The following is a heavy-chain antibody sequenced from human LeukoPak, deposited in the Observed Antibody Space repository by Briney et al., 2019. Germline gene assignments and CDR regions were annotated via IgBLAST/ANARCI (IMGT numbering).Heavy chain of an antibody. J-gene: IGHJ4*02. D-gene: IGHD3-22*01. CDR3: ARVSLQWLFSLYYFDY. CDR1: GFTFSSYA. V-gene: IGHV3-30*04. CDR2: ISYDRSNK. Sequence: PGGSLRLSCAASGFTFSSYAMHWVRQAPGKGPEWVAVISYDRSNKYYADSVKGRFTISRDNSKNTLYLQMNSLRAEDTAVYYCARVSLQWLFSLYYFDYRGQGTLVTVSS.